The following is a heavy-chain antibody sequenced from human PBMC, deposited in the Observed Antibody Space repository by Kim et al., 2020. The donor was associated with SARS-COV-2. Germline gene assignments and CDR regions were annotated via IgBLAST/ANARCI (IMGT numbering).Heavy chain of an antibody. V-gene: IGHV1-2*02. J-gene: IGHJ4*02. CDR3: AREASWGRYFDY. D-gene: IGHD7-27*01. Sequence: NSAQKFQGRVTMTSDTSINTAYMELSSLRSDDTAVYYCAREASWGRYFDYWGQGTLVTVSS.